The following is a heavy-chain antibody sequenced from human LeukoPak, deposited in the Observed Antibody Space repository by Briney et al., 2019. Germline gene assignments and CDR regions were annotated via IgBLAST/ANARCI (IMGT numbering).Heavy chain of an antibody. D-gene: IGHD4-23*01. CDR2: PKTKAKSYAK. Sequence: QSGGSLRLSCAASGFTFSGSAIHWVCQASGKGLEWVARPKTKAKSYAKAYVASVKGRFTISRDDSKNTAYLQMDSLKTEDTAMYYCTRLSGGNSDSYYYGLDVWGQGTTVTVSS. J-gene: IGHJ6*02. V-gene: IGHV3-73*01. CDR1: GFTFSGSA. CDR3: TRLSGGNSDSYYYGLDV.